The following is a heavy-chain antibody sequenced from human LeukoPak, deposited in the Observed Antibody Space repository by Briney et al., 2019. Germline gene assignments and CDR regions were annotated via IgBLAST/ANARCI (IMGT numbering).Heavy chain of an antibody. J-gene: IGHJ5*01. D-gene: IGHD3-16*01. CDR3: ARGARGLNWFDY. CDR1: GDSFSSNTVA. V-gene: IGHV6-1*01. Sequence: SQTLSLTCAISGDSFSSNTVAWNWIRQSPSRGLEWLGRTYYRSKWYSDHAIFVKSRITINSDTSKNQISLQLNSVTPEDTAVYYCARGARGLNWFDYWGRGTLVTVSS. CDR2: TYYRSKWYS.